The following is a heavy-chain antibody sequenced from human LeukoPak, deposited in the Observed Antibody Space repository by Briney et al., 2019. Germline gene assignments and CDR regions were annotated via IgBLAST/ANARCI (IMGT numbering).Heavy chain of an antibody. Sequence: GGSLRLSCAASGFTFSSYDMHWVRQAPGKGLEGVAFISYDGSNKYYADSERGLFTISRANSKHTLYLQMNSLRAEATAVYYCARDPTAYDSSGLWGQGTLVTVSS. CDR1: GFTFSSYD. D-gene: IGHD3-22*01. CDR2: ISYDGSNK. V-gene: IGHV3-30*04. CDR3: ARDPTAYDSSGL. J-gene: IGHJ4*02.